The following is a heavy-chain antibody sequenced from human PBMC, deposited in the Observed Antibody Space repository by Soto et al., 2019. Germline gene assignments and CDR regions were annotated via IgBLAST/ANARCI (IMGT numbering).Heavy chain of an antibody. CDR1: GYTFTSYG. J-gene: IGHJ4*02. D-gene: IGHD3-3*01. CDR2: ISAYNGNT. CDR3: ARTYYDFWSGYDGPTYYFDY. Sequence: QVQLVQSGAEVKKPGAPVKVSCKASGYTFTSYGISWVRQAPGQGLEWMGWISAYNGNTNYAQKLQGRVTMTTDTSMSTAYMELRSLRSDDTAVYYCARTYYDFWSGYDGPTYYFDYWGQGTLVTVSS. V-gene: IGHV1-18*01.